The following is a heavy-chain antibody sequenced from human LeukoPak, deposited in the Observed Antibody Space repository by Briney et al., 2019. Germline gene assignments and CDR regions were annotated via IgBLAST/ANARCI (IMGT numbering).Heavy chain of an antibody. CDR2: IIPIFGTA. D-gene: IGHD3-10*01. J-gene: IGHJ6*03. CDR3: ARSNYYGSGSYFYYYYYMDV. V-gene: IGHV1-69*13. CDR1: RDTFTNKA. Sequence: ASVKVSCKASRDTFTNKAISWVRQAPGQGFEWMGGIIPIFGTANYAQKFQGRVTITADESTSTAYMELSRLRSDDTAVYYCARSNYYGSGSYFYYYYYMDVWGKGTTVTISS.